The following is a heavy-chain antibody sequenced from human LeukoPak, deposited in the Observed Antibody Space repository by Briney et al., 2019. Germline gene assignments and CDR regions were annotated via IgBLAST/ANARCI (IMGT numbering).Heavy chain of an antibody. D-gene: IGHD3-10*01. J-gene: IGHJ6*04. V-gene: IGHV5-51*01. CDR2: IYPGASDI. CDR1: GYSFSTYW. CDR3: ARAGSGSSSYGLDA. Sequence: GESLKISCQASGYSFSTYWVAWIRQAPGRGLEWLGVIYPGASDIKYSPSLEGHVTMSADKSITTAYLQWGSLRASDSAIYYCARAGSGSSSYGLDAWGKGTPVTVSS.